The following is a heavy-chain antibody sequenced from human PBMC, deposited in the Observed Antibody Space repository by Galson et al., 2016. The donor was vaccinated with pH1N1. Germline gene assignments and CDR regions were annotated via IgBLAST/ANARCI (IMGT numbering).Heavy chain of an antibody. CDR3: ASPDYVDVDVDDWYFDL. CDR1: GGSISSSNFY. V-gene: IGHV4-39*01. CDR2: IYYGEST. J-gene: IGHJ2*01. Sequence: TLSLTCTVSGGSISSSNFYLGWIRQPPGKGLEWIGSIYYGESTHYNPSHKSRVTMSVDTSKNQFSLKLSSVTAADTAVYYCASPDYVDVDVDDWYFDLWGRGTLVAVSS. D-gene: IGHD4-17*01.